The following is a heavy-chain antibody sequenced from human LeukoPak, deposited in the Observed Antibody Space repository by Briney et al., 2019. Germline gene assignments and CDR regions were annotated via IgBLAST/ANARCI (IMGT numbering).Heavy chain of an antibody. J-gene: IGHJ4*02. CDR2: ISGSGGST. CDR3: AKDPTYYYDSSGYPGTPLPDY. D-gene: IGHD3-22*01. V-gene: IGHV3-23*01. Sequence: GGSLRLSCAASGFTFRSYAMSWVRQAPGKGLEWVSAISGSGGSTYYADSVKGRFTISRDNSKNTLYLQMNSLRAEDTAVYYCAKDPTYYYDSSGYPGTPLPDYWGQGTLVTVSS. CDR1: GFTFRSYA.